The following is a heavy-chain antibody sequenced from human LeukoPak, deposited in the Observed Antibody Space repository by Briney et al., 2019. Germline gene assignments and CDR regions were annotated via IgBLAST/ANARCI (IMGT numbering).Heavy chain of an antibody. CDR3: ARAKRDCDRSGYYQSAFDI. CDR1: GYTFTGYY. V-gene: IGHV1-2*06. Sequence: ASVKVSCKASGYTFTGYYMHWVRQAPGQGLEWMGRINPNSGGTNYAQKFQGRVTMTRDTSISTAYMELSRLRSDDTAVYYCARAKRDCDRSGYYQSAFDIWGQGTMVTVSS. CDR2: INPNSGGT. D-gene: IGHD3-22*01. J-gene: IGHJ3*02.